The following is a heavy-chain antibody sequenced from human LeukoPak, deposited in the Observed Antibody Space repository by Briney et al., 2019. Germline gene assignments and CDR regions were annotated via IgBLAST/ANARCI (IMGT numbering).Heavy chain of an antibody. CDR2: ISSSSSYI. Sequence: GGSLRLSCAASGFIFSHFSMNWVRQAPGEGLEWLSYISSSSSYIYYADSVKGRFTISRDNAKNSLYLQMNSLRAEDTAVYYCARDRAPMAGSYAFDIWGQGTMVTVSS. D-gene: IGHD6-19*01. CDR1: GFIFSHFS. CDR3: ARDRAPMAGSYAFDI. V-gene: IGHV3-21*05. J-gene: IGHJ3*02.